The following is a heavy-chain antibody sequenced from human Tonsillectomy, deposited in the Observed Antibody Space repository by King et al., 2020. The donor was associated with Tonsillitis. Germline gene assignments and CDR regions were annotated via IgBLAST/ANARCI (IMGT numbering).Heavy chain of an antibody. CDR2: IYYIGST. J-gene: IGHJ6*03. Sequence: QVQLQESGPGLVKPSETLSLTCTASGGSISSYYWSWIRQPPGKGLEWVGYIYYIGSTNYNPSLTSRVTISVDTSKNQFSLKLSSVTAADTAVYYCAREEYYYNYMDVWGKGTTVTVSS. CDR3: AREEYYYNYMDV. V-gene: IGHV4-59*01. CDR1: GGSISSYY.